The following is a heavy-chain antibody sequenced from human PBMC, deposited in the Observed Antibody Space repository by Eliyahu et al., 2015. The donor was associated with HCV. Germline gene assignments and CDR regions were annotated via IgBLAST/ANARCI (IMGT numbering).Heavy chain of an antibody. CDR1: RGSFSGYY. D-gene: IGHD2-21*01. CDR3: ARTIPGNYYFTMDV. Sequence: QVQLQQWGAGLLRPSETLSLTCAVSRGSFSGYYWSWIRRPPGKGLXWIGEITETGNTNYSPSLKSRVTISLDTPNNHFSLRLNSVTAADTAVYFCARTIPGNYYFTMDVWGQGTTVTVSS. CDR2: ITETGNT. V-gene: IGHV4-34*01. J-gene: IGHJ6*02.